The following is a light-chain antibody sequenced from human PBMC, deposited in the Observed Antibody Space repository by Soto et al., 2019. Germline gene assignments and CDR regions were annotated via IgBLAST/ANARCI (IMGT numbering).Light chain of an antibody. CDR1: QSVSSH. V-gene: IGKV3-11*01. Sequence: EIVFTQSPATLSFSPGERGTLSRRASQSVSSHLAWYQQKPGQAPRLLIYDASKRPTGIPARFSGSGSGTDFTLTISSLEPEDSAVYYCQQRSDRLPITFGQGTRLEIK. CDR2: DAS. J-gene: IGKJ5*01. CDR3: QQRSDRLPIT.